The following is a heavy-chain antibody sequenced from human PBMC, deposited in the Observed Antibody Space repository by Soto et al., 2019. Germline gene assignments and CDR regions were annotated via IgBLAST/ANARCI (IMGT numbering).Heavy chain of an antibody. D-gene: IGHD2-2*01. Sequence: HGESLNISCKGSGYSFTSYWITLVRQLPVKGLEWMGRIDPSDSYTTYSPSFQGHITISADKSISTAYLQWSSLKASDTAVYYCARHEGVPAADGLDVWGQGTTVTVSS. CDR2: IDPSDSYT. J-gene: IGHJ6*02. CDR1: GYSFTSYW. V-gene: IGHV5-10-1*01. CDR3: ARHEGVPAADGLDV.